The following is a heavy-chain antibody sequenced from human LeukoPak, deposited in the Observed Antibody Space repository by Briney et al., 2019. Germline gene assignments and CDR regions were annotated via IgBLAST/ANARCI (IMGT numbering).Heavy chain of an antibody. CDR3: TTGNFGPY. CDR1: GFTFSDAW. V-gene: IGHV3-15*07. D-gene: IGHD3-10*01. J-gene: IGHJ4*02. CDR2: IKRKTEGGTT. Sequence: GSLRLSCAASGFTFSDAWMNWVRQAPGKGLEWVGRIKRKTEGGTTDYGAPVKGRFTISRDDSKNTLYLQMNSLKTEDTAFYYCTTGNFGPYWGQGTLVTVSS.